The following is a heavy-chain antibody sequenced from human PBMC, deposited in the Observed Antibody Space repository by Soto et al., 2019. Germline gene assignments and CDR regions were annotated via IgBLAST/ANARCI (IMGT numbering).Heavy chain of an antibody. CDR2: FDPEDGET. J-gene: IGHJ4*02. V-gene: IGHV1-24*01. CDR3: ATPRDFWSGYQFDY. CDR1: GYTLTELS. Sequence: ASVKVSCKVSGYTLTELSMHWVRQAPGKGLEWMGGFDPEDGETIYAQKLQGRVTITGXRXXXXAXMXLXXXRTEXTAVYYCATPRDFWSGYQFDYWGQGTLVTVSS. D-gene: IGHD3-3*01.